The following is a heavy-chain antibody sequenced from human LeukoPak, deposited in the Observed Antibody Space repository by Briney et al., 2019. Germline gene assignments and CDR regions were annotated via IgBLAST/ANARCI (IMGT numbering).Heavy chain of an antibody. D-gene: IGHD2-2*01. Sequence: PGGSLRLSCAASGFTFSSNGMSWVRQAPGRGLEWVSVISGSGGSPDYTDSVKGRFIISRDNSKNTLYLQMNSLRAEDTAVYYCAKGGKTIMCPTSCYDYWGQGTLVTVSS. CDR2: ISGSGGSP. V-gene: IGHV3-23*01. CDR1: GFTFSSNG. CDR3: AKGGKTIMCPTSCYDY. J-gene: IGHJ4*02.